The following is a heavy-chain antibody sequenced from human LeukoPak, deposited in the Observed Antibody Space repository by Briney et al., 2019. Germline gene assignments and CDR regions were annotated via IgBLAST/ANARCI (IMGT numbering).Heavy chain of an antibody. D-gene: IGHD2-15*01. J-gene: IGHJ4*02. CDR1: GYTFNNYG. CDR2: ISAYNGNT. Sequence: ASVKVSCKASGYTFNNYGISWVRQAPGQGLERMGWISAYNGNTNYAENLQGTVTMTTDKSTSTAYMELRSLRSDDTAVYYCARDLVPTGGRPGSSDYWGQGTLVTVSS. CDR3: ARDLVPTGGRPGSSDY. V-gene: IGHV1-18*01.